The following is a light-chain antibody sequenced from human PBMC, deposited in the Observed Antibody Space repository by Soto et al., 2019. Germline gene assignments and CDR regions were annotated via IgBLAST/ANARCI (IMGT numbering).Light chain of an antibody. CDR1: QSITSY. Sequence: DIQMTQSPSSLSASVGDRVTITCRASQSITSYLNWYQQKPGKAPNLLIYAAYSLQSGVPSRFSGSGSGTDFTLTISSLQPEDFATYYCQQSYSSPFPFGPGTTVDI. J-gene: IGKJ3*01. CDR3: QQSYSSPFP. V-gene: IGKV1-39*01. CDR2: AAY.